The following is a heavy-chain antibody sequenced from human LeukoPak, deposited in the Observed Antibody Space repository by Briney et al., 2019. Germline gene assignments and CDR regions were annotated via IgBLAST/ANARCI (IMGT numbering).Heavy chain of an antibody. CDR2: ISGSGGST. CDR3: AKAGYSSGWPPDY. Sequence: GGSLRLSCAASGFTFSSYGMSWVRQAPGKGLEWVSAISGSGGSTCYADSVKGRFTISRDNSKNTLYLQMNRLRAEDTAVYYCAKAGYSSGWPPDYWGQGTLVTVSS. J-gene: IGHJ4*02. V-gene: IGHV3-23*01. CDR1: GFTFSSYG. D-gene: IGHD6-19*01.